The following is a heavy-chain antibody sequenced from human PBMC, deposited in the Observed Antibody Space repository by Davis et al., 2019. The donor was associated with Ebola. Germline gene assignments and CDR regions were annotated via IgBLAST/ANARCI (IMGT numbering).Heavy chain of an antibody. V-gene: IGHV3-74*01. D-gene: IGHD3-10*01. CDR2: ITSDGSAR. Sequence: HTGGSLRLSCAASGLTFSNFAMNWVRQAPGKGLLWVSGITSDGSARSYADSVRGRFTIFRDNAKSTMYLQMNSLTAEDPAVYYCARREAGSIDYWGLGTLVTVSS. CDR3: ARREAGSIDY. CDR1: GLTFSNFA. J-gene: IGHJ4*02.